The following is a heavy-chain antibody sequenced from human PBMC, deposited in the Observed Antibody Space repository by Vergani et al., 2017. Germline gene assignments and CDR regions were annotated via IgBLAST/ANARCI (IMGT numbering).Heavy chain of an antibody. J-gene: IGHJ4*02. Sequence: QVQLQESGPGLVKPSQTLSLTCTVSGGSLRSGDYYWSWIRQPPGKGLEWIGYIYYSRGTYYNPSLNSRVIISVDPSKTQFSLQLSDVTAADTAVYYCARSPLLSRWLVDYWGQGTLVTVAS. CDR1: GGSLRSGDYY. V-gene: IGHV4-30-4*01. CDR3: ARSPLLSRWLVDY. D-gene: IGHD6-19*01. CDR2: IYYSRGT.